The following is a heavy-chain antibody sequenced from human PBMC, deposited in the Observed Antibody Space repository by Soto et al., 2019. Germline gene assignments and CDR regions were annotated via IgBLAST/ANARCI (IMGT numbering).Heavy chain of an antibody. CDR1: GFTFSSYA. D-gene: IGHD1-1*01. J-gene: IGHJ4*02. CDR2: ISGSGGST. V-gene: IGHV3-23*01. CDR3: AKDPNPGTTEDY. Sequence: GGSLRLSCAASGFTFSSYAMSWVRQAPGKGLEWVSAISGSGGSTYYADSVKGRFTISIDNSKNTLYLQMNSLRAEDTAVYYCAKDPNPGTTEDYWGQGTLVTVSS.